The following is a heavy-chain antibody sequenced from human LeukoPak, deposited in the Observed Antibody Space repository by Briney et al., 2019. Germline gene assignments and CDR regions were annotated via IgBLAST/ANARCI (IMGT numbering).Heavy chain of an antibody. CDR2: ISSRGGGT. D-gene: IGHD3-16*02. V-gene: IGHV3-23*01. CDR3: ARNRAMDY. CDR1: GFTFSNCA. Sequence: QPGGSLRLSCAASGFTFSNCAMTWVRQAPGKGLEWVSDISSRGGGTYHSDSVRGRFTISRDNSKNTLYLQMNSLRVEDTAVYYCARNRAMDYWGQGTLVTVSS. J-gene: IGHJ4*02.